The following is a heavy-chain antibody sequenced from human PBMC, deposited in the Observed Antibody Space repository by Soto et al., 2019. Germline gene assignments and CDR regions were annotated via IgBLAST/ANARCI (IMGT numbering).Heavy chain of an antibody. V-gene: IGHV3-21*01. D-gene: IGHD2-8*02. CDR2: ISSSGTSI. J-gene: IGHJ4*02. CDR3: ARVVSNSLDY. CDR1: GFRFSSYS. Sequence: GGSLRLSCAASGFRFSSYSMTWVRQAPAKGLEWVSSISSSGTSIYYADSVQGRFIISRDNAKNSLYLQMNGLRAEDTAVYYCARVVSNSLDYWGQGTLVTVSS.